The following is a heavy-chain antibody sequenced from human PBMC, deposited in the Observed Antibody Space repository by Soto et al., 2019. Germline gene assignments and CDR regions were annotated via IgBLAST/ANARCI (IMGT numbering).Heavy chain of an antibody. J-gene: IGHJ5*02. CDR3: XXXXXXXXXXXXXDP. V-gene: IGHV1-18*01. CDR2: ISAYNGNT. Sequence: QVQLVQSGAEVKKPGASVKVSCKASGYTFTSYAISWVRQAPGQGLEWMGWISAYNGNTNYAQKLQGRVTMTTATSXXTAYMALRSLRSDDXXVXXXXXXXXXXXXXXXXDPWGQGTLVTVSS. CDR1: GYTFTSYA.